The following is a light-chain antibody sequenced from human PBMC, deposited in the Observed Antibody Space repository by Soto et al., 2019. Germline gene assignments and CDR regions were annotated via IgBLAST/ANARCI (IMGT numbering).Light chain of an antibody. CDR3: SSFASSNTWV. Sequence: QSALTQPPSASGSPGQSVTISFTGTSSDVGAYNYVSWYQQHAGKAPKLVSYEVTKRPSGVPDRFSGSKSANTASLTVSGLHAEDEADYYCSSFASSNTWVFGGGTKLTVL. V-gene: IGLV2-8*01. J-gene: IGLJ3*02. CDR1: SSDVGAYNY. CDR2: EVT.